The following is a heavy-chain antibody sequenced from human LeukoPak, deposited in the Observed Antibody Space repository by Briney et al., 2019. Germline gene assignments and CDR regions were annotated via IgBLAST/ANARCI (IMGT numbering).Heavy chain of an antibody. CDR1: GFTITNAR. J-gene: IGHJ4*02. Sequence: RSGGSLRLSCAASGFTITNARMGWVRQAPGKGLEWVGLIKSKIDGGTTDLAAPVKGRFTISTDDSKHILYLQMNSLKTEDTAVYYCTTGYGHSDFDYWGQGTLVTVSS. CDR2: IKSKIDGGTT. V-gene: IGHV3-15*01. D-gene: IGHD3-3*02. CDR3: TTGYGHSDFDY.